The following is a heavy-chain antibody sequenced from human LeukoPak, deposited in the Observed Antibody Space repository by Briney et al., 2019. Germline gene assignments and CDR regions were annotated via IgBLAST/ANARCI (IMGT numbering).Heavy chain of an antibody. CDR3: ARVPTVTFFDY. Sequence: SETLSLTCTVSGGSISSSSYYWGWIRQPPGKGLEWIGSLYYSGSTYYNPSLKSRVTISVDTSKNQFSLKLSSVTAADAAVYYCARVPTVTFFDYWGQGTLVTVSS. V-gene: IGHV4-39*01. CDR1: GGSISSSSYY. D-gene: IGHD4-17*01. CDR2: LYYSGST. J-gene: IGHJ4*02.